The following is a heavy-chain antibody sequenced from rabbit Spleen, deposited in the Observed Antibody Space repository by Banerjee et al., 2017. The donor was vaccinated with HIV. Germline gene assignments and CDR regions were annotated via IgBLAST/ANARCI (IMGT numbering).Heavy chain of an antibody. Sequence: QSLEESGGGLVKPGGTLTLTCKASGFSLFMYWMCWVRQAPGKGLEWIACIYAGDGSTDYANWVNGRFTISKTSSTTVTLQMTSLTAADTATYFCARDLITVIGWNFNLWGPGTLVTVS. CDR1: GFSLFMYW. J-gene: IGHJ4*01. CDR2: IYAGDGST. D-gene: IGHD1-1*01. CDR3: ARDLITVIGWNFNL. V-gene: IGHV1S40*01.